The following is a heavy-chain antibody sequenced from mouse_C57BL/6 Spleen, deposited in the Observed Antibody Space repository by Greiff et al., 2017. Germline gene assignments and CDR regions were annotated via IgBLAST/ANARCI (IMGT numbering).Heavy chain of an antibody. CDR2: IYPGSGNT. CDR1: GYTFTDYY. V-gene: IGHV1-76*01. D-gene: IGHD4-1*01. Sequence: QVHVKQSGAELVRPGASVKLSCKASGYTFTDYYINWVKQRPGQGLEWIARIYPGSGNTYYNEKFKGKATLTAEKSSSTAYMQLSSLTSEDSAVYFCARSLGRDAMDYWGQGTSVTVSS. CDR3: ARSLGRDAMDY. J-gene: IGHJ4*01.